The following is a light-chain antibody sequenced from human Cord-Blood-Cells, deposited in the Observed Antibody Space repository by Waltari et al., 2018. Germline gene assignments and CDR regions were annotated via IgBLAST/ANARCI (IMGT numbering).Light chain of an antibody. CDR3: QVWDSSSDHYV. V-gene: IGLV3-21*02. J-gene: IGLJ1*01. CDR2: DGS. Sequence: SYVLTQPPSVSVAPGQTARITCGGNNIGSKSVHWYQQKPGQAPVLVVYDGSDRPSWISERFSDSNSGNTATRTISRVEAGDEADYYCQVWDSSSDHYVFGTGTKVTVL. CDR1: NIGSKS.